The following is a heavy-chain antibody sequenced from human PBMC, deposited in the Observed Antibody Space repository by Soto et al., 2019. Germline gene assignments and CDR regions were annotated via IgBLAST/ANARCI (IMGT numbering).Heavy chain of an antibody. CDR2: INPNSGAT. CDR3: ARVRVASGWYNSPDY. V-gene: IGHV1-2*02. Sequence: QVQLVQSGAEVKKPGASVKVSCKASGYTFTGYNMHWVRQAHGQGLEWMGWINPNSGATDFAQKFQGRVTMTRDTSIITAYMELSRLRSDDTAMYYCARVRVASGWYNSPDYWGQGTLVTVSS. CDR1: GYTFTGYN. D-gene: IGHD6-19*01. J-gene: IGHJ4*02.